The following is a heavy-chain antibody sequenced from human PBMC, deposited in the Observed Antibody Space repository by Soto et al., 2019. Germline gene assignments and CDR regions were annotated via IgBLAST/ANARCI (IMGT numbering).Heavy chain of an antibody. CDR1: VFTFSSYG. CDR2: ISYDGSNK. Sequence: RWSLRLSCAASVFTFSSYGMHWVRQAPGKGLEWVAVISYDGSNKYYADSVKGRFTISRDNSKNTLYLQMNSLRAEDTAVYYCAKGSDYYDSSGTHAFDYWGQGTLVTVSS. V-gene: IGHV3-30*18. CDR3: AKGSDYYDSSGTHAFDY. D-gene: IGHD3-22*01. J-gene: IGHJ4*02.